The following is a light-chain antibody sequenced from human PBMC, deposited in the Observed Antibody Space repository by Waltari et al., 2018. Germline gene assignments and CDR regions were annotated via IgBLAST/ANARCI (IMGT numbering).Light chain of an antibody. Sequence: EIMLTQSPGTLSLSPGERATLSCRTSQSIGMYLAWYQQKTGQAPRLLIYGASSSATDIPDRFSGSGSGTDVSLTINRLEPEVSALYYCQPYVRLPVTFGQGTKVEIK. J-gene: IGKJ1*01. CDR1: QSIGMY. CDR3: QPYVRLPVT. V-gene: IGKV3-20*01. CDR2: GAS.